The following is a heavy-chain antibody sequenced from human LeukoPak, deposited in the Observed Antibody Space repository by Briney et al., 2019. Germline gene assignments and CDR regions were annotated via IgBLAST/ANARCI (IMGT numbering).Heavy chain of an antibody. CDR3: AKGGPMGYYYYYMDV. CDR2: ISWNSGSI. V-gene: IGHV3-9*01. D-gene: IGHD3-10*01. Sequence: GGSLRLSCAASGFTFDDYAMHWVRQAPGKGLEWVSGISWNSGSIGYADSVKGRFTISRDNAKNSLYLQMNSLRAEDTALYYCAKGGPMGYYYYYMDVWGQGTTVTVSS. J-gene: IGHJ6*03. CDR1: GFTFDDYA.